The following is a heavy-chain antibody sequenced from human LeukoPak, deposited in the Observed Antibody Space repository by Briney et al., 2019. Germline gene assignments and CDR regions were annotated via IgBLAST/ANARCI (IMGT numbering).Heavy chain of an antibody. CDR1: GFTFSSYW. J-gene: IGHJ4*02. CDR3: ASPKTPSGSYGDFDY. V-gene: IGHV3-7*03. D-gene: IGHD1-26*01. Sequence: GGSLRLSCAASGFTFSSYWMSWVRQAPGKGLEWVANIKQDGSEKYYVDSVKGRFTISRDNAKNLLYLQMNSLRAEDTAVYYCASPKTPSGSYGDFDYWGQGTLVTVSS. CDR2: IKQDGSEK.